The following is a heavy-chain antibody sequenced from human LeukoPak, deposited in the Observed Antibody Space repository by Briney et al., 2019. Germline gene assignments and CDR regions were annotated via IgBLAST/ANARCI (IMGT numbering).Heavy chain of an antibody. Sequence: SETLSLTCTVSGGSMSSYFWAWIRQPPGKGLEWIGYVYYSGSTNFNPSLKSRVAMSVDTSKKQCSLKLTSVTAADTAVYYCARHDDWATGRYSFDYWGQGTLVTVSS. CDR1: GGSMSSYF. J-gene: IGHJ4*02. D-gene: IGHD1-26*01. V-gene: IGHV4-59*01. CDR3: ARHDDWATGRYSFDY. CDR2: VYYSGST.